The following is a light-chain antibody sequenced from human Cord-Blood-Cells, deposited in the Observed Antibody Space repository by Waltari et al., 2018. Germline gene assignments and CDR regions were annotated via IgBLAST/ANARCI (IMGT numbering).Light chain of an antibody. Sequence: DIVLTQSPAPLSFSPGQRAPLSCRTSQCVDSYLHWYQQKPGQAPRLLIYDASNAATGIPARFSGSGSRTDFTLTINSLVPEDFAVYYCQQRETFGQGTKLEIK. CDR1: QCVDSY. CDR2: DAS. V-gene: IGKV3-11*01. J-gene: IGKJ2*01. CDR3: QQRET.